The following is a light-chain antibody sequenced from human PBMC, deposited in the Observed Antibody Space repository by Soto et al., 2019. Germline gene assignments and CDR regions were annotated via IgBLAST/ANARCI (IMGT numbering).Light chain of an antibody. CDR2: GAS. J-gene: IGKJ4*01. V-gene: IGKV3-20*01. CDR3: QQYGNSPLT. CDR1: QSVRSTY. Sequence: EIVLTQSPGTLSLSPGDRATLSCRASQSVRSTYLAWYQQKPGQAPRLLIYGASSRATGIPDRFSGSGSGTDFTLTISRREPEDFAVYYCQQYGNSPLTFGGGTKVEIK.